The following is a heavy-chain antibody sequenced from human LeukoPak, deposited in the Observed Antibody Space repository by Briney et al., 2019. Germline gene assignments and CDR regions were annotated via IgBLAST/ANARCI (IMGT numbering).Heavy chain of an antibody. D-gene: IGHD5-18*01. CDR3: ARDGYSFGHDFDY. J-gene: IGHJ4*02. V-gene: IGHV3-74*01. CDR2: IKGDGSST. Sequence: GGSLRLPCAASGFTFSSYWMHWVRHTPGKGLVRVSRIKGDGSSTSYADSVKGRFTISRDNAKNTLYLQMNSLRAEDTAVYYCARDGYSFGHDFDYWGQGTLSPSPQ. CDR1: GFTFSSYW.